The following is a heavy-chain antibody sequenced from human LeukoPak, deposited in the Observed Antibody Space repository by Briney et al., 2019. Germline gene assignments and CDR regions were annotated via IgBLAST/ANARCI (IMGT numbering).Heavy chain of an antibody. J-gene: IGHJ4*02. CDR1: GGTFISYA. CDR2: IIPIFGTA. V-gene: IGHV1-69*05. Sequence: SVKVSCKASGGTFISYAICWVRQAPGQGLEWMGGIIPIFGTANYAQKFQGRVTITTDESTSTAYMELSSLRSEDTAVYYCARGIILYGDYTSFDYWGQGTLVTVSS. CDR3: ARGIILYGDYTSFDY. D-gene: IGHD4-17*01.